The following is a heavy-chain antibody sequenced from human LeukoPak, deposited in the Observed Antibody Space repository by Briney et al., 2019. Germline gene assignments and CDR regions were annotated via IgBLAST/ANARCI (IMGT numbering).Heavy chain of an antibody. J-gene: IGHJ5*02. CDR2: ISSSSSYI. CDR3: ARDRIRPDSSSWYQGWFDP. D-gene: IGHD6-13*01. Sequence: GGSLRLSCAASGFTFSSYSMNWVRQAPGKGLEWVSSISSSSSYIYYADSVKGRFTISRDNAKNSLYLQMNSLRAEDTAVYYCARDRIRPDSSSWYQGWFDPWGQGTLVTVSS. CDR1: GFTFSSYS. V-gene: IGHV3-21*01.